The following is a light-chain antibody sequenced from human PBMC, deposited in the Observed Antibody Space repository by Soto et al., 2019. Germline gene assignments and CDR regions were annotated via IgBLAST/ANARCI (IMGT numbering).Light chain of an antibody. J-gene: IGKJ2*01. Sequence: AIQMTQSPSSLSASVGDRVTITCRASQGIGNDLGWYQQIPGKAPKLLIYAASSLHSGVPSRFSGSGSGTDFTLTISTLQPEDFATYYCLQDYNYPYTFGQGTKLEL. V-gene: IGKV1-6*01. CDR1: QGIGND. CDR3: LQDYNYPYT. CDR2: AAS.